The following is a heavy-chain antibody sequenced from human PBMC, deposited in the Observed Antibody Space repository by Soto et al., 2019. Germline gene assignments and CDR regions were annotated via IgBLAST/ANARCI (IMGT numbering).Heavy chain of an antibody. CDR2: INHSGST. Sequence: SETLSLTCAVYGGSFSGYYWSWIRQPPGKGLEWIGEINHSGSTNYNPSLKSRITISVDTSKNQFSLKLSSVTAADTAVYYCARFTGSGWLDYWGQGTLVTVSS. CDR3: ARFTGSGWLDY. J-gene: IGHJ4*02. CDR1: GGSFSGYY. D-gene: IGHD6-19*01. V-gene: IGHV4-34*01.